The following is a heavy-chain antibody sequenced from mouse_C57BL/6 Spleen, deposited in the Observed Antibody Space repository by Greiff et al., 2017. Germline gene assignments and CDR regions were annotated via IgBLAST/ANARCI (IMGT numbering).Heavy chain of an antibody. CDR2: ISYDGSN. J-gene: IGHJ4*01. CDR3: ARDGVYYGSSYYYAMDY. CDR1: GYSITSGYY. Sequence: DVQLVESGPGLVKPSQSLSLTCSVTGYSITSGYYWNWIRQFPGNKLEWMGYISYDGSNNYNPSLKNRISITRDTSKNQFFLKLNSVTTEDTATYYCARDGVYYGSSYYYAMDYWGQGTSVTVSS. V-gene: IGHV3-6*01. D-gene: IGHD1-1*01.